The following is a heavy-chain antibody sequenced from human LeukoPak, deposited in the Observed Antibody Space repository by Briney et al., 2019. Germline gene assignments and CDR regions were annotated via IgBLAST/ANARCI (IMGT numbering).Heavy chain of an antibody. V-gene: IGHV3-48*03. CDR3: ARNFSYYVL. CDR1: GFSFSRYE. Sequence: RGGSLRLSCAASGFSFSRYEMHWVRQAPGKGLEWISYISTTGSTIYNTDIVQGRFTISRDNARNSLYLQMNSLRAEDTAVYYCARNFSYYVLWGQGTLVTVSS. J-gene: IGHJ4*02. D-gene: IGHD3-10*02. CDR2: ISTTGSTI.